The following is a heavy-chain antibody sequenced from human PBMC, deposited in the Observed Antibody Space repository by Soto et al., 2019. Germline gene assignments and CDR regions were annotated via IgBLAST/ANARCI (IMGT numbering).Heavy chain of an antibody. V-gene: IGHV4-59*01. CDR2: SYYSGTT. D-gene: IGHD2-15*01. J-gene: IGHJ4*02. Sequence: SETLSLTCTVSGGSINSYYWNWVRQPPGKGLEWIGYSYYSGTTNYNPSLKSRVTISVDRSKNQFSLRLSSVTAADSAIYFCARDTGTSCSGGTCYATFDSWGQGTLVTVLL. CDR3: ARDTGTSCSGGTCYATFDS. CDR1: GGSINSYY.